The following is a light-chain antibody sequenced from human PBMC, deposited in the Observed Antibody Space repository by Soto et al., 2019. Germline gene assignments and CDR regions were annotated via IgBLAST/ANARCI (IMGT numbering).Light chain of an antibody. J-gene: IGLJ2*01. V-gene: IGLV1-40*01. CDR2: ANN. Sequence: QSVLTQPPSVSGAPGQRVTFSCTGSSSNIGAGYDVHWYQQLPGTAPKLLIYANNHRPSGVPDRFSGSKSGTSASLAITGLQADDEADYYCQSYDSTLSGPVVFGGGTKLTVL. CDR1: SSNIGAGYD. CDR3: QSYDSTLSGPVV.